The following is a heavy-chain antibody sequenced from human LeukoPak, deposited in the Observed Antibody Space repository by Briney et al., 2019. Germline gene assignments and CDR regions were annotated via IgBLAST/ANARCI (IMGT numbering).Heavy chain of an antibody. CDR1: GYTLTELS. CDR2: FDPEDGET. D-gene: IGHD3-10*01. V-gene: IGHV1-24*01. J-gene: IGHJ4*02. CDR3: ATVPITMVRGVIISKYYFDY. Sequence: GASVKVSFKVSGYTLTELSMHWVRQAPGKGLEWMGGFDPEDGETIYAQKFQGRVTMTEDTSTDTAYMELSSLRSEDTAVYYCATVPITMVRGVIISKYYFDYWGQGTLVTVSS.